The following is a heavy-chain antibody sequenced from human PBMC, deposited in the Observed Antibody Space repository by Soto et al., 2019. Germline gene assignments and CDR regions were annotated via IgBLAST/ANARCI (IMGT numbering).Heavy chain of an antibody. V-gene: IGHV2-5*02. Sequence: QITLKESGPTLVKPTQTLTLTCTFSGFSLSTTAEGVGSIRQPPGKALEWLALIYWDDDERYSPSLKSRLTITKDTSKNQVVLTMTNVDPVDTATYYCAHGSCSSADCYPNPYLDYWGQGILVTVSS. CDR3: AHGSCSSADCYPNPYLDY. D-gene: IGHD2-2*01. J-gene: IGHJ4*02. CDR1: GFSLSTTAEG. CDR2: IYWDDDE.